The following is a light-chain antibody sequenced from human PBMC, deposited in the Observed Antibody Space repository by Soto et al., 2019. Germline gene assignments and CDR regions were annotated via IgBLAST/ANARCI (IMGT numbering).Light chain of an antibody. CDR1: SSDVGGYNY. CDR3: TSYAGSNNFCV. CDR2: EVT. V-gene: IGLV2-8*01. J-gene: IGLJ1*01. Sequence: SVLPQPPSASGSPGQSVTISCTGTSSDVGGYNYVSWYQQHPGKAPKLMIYEVTKRPSGVPDRFSGSKSGNTASLTVSGLQPEDEADYYCTSYAGSNNFCVFGTGTKVTVL.